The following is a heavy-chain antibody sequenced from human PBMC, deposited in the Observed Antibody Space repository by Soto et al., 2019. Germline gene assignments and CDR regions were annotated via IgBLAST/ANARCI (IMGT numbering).Heavy chain of an antibody. CDR1: GGSISSGGYY. D-gene: IGHD2-15*01. J-gene: IGHJ4*02. Sequence: QVQLQESGPGLVKPSQTLSLTCTVSGGSISSGGYYWSWIRQHPGKGLEWIGYIYYSGSTYYNPSLTXRXTXSXXTSKNQFSLKLSSVTAADTAVYYCASSSGGSYYDYWGQGTLVTVSS. CDR3: ASSSGGSYYDY. CDR2: IYYSGST. V-gene: IGHV4-31*03.